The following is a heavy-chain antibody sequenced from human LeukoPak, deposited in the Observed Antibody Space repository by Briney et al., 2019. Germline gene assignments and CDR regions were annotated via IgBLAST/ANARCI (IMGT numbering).Heavy chain of an antibody. CDR1: GFTFSSYS. CDR2: ISSSSSYI. D-gene: IGHD5-12*01. J-gene: IGHJ6*02. Sequence: GGSLRLSCAASGFTFSSYSMNWVRQARGKGLEWVSSISSSSSYIYYADSVKGRFTISRDNAKNSLYLQMNSLRAEDTAVYYCARVGYSGYDWKGGYYYYYGMDVWGQGTTVTVSS. CDR3: ARVGYSGYDWKGGYYYYYGMDV. V-gene: IGHV3-21*01.